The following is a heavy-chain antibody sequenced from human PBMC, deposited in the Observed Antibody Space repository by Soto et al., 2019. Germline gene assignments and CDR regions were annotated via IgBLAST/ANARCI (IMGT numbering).Heavy chain of an antibody. Sequence: ASVKVSCKASGYTFTSYDINWVRQATGQGLEWMGWMNPNSGNTGYAQKFQGRVTMTRNTSISTAYMELSGLRSEDTAVYYCARDTSITMVRGVITSYYYYGMDVWGQGTTVTVSS. CDR2: MNPNSGNT. V-gene: IGHV1-8*01. J-gene: IGHJ6*02. CDR3: ARDTSITMVRGVITSYYYYGMDV. CDR1: GYTFTSYD. D-gene: IGHD3-10*01.